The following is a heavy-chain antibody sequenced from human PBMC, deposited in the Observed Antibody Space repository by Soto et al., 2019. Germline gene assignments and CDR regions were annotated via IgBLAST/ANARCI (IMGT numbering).Heavy chain of an antibody. CDR3: RWGLDP. D-gene: IGHD1-26*01. Sequence: GESLKISCAVSGFTFSAYWMHWVRQVPGKGLTWVSRISDDGSTATYADSVKGRFVISRDNAKNSLYLEMNTLRVDDSGLYYIRWGLDPWGQGTLVTVSS. V-gene: IGHV3-74*01. CDR2: ISDDGSTA. CDR1: GFTFSAYW. J-gene: IGHJ5*02.